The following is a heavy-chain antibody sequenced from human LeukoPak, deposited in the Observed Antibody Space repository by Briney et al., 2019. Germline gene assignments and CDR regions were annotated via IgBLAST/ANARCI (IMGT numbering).Heavy chain of an antibody. CDR3: ARDLFTYYYDSSGYFDY. V-gene: IGHV3-21*01. CDR1: GFTFSSYS. J-gene: IGHJ4*02. D-gene: IGHD3-22*01. CDR2: ISSSSYI. Sequence: GGSLRLSCAASGFTFSSYSMNWVRQAPGKGLEWVSSISSSSYIYYADSVKGRFTISRDNAKNSLYLQMNSLRAEDTAVYYCARDLFTYYYDSSGYFDYWGQGTLVTVSS.